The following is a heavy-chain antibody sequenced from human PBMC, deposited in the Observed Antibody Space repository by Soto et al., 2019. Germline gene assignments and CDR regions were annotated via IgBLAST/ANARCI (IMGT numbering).Heavy chain of an antibody. V-gene: IGHV1-8*01. CDR1: GYTFTSYD. CDR3: ARPPAAIMGGEYYYYYYGMDV. Sequence: DSVKVSCKASGYTFTSYDITWLRQSTGQGLEWMGWMNPNSGNTGYAQKFQGRVTMTRDTAISTAYMELSSLRSEDTDVYYCARPPAAIMGGEYYYYYYGMDVWGQGTTVTVSS. CDR2: MNPNSGNT. D-gene: IGHD2-2*02. J-gene: IGHJ6*02.